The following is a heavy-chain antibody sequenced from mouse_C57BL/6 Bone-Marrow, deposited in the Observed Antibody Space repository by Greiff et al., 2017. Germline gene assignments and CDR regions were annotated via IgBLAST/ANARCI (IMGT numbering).Heavy chain of an antibody. CDR3: ARAFITTVVDAMDY. V-gene: IGHV1-50*01. Sequence: QVQLQQPGAELVKPGASVKLSCKASGYTFTSYWMQWVKQRPGQGLEWIGEIDPSDSYTNYNQKFKGKATLTVDTSSSTAYMQLSSLTSEDSAGYYCARAFITTVVDAMDYWGQGTSVTVSS. CDR1: GYTFTSYW. CDR2: IDPSDSYT. D-gene: IGHD1-1*01. J-gene: IGHJ4*01.